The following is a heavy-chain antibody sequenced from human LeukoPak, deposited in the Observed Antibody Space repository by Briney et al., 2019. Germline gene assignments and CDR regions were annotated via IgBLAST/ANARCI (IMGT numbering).Heavy chain of an antibody. CDR1: GFTFSSYW. Sequence: GGSLRLSCAASGFTFSSYWMSWVRQSPGKGLEWVANIKQDGSEKYYVDSVKGRFTISRDNAKNSLYLQMNSLRAEDTAVYYCARVQEMATIDYWGQGTLVTVSS. J-gene: IGHJ4*02. V-gene: IGHV3-7*01. D-gene: IGHD5-24*01. CDR3: ARVQEMATIDY. CDR2: IKQDGSEK.